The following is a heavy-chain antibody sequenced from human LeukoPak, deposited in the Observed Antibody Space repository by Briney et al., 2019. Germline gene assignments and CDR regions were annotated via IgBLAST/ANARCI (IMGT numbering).Heavy chain of an antibody. Sequence: GGSLRLSCAASGSTVSSNYMSWVRQAPGKGLEWVSVIYSGGSTYYADSVKGRFTISRDNSKNTLYLQMNSLRAEDTAVYYCARGGISSSPFKVLYYFDYWGQGTLVTVSS. CDR2: IYSGGST. CDR3: ARGGISSSPFKVLYYFDY. D-gene: IGHD6-6*01. V-gene: IGHV3-66*02. CDR1: GSTVSSNY. J-gene: IGHJ4*02.